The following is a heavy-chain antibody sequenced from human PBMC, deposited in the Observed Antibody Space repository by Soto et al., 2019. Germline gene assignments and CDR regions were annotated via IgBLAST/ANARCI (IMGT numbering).Heavy chain of an antibody. CDR3: ARGVVVVAASVVWFDP. CDR1: GYTFTGYY. Sequence: XSVKVSFNASGYTFTGYYMHWVRQAPGQGLEGMGGINPNSGGTNYAQKFQGWVTMTRDTSISTAYMELSRLRSDHTAVYYCARGVVVVAASVVWFDPWGQGTLVTVSS. V-gene: IGHV1-2*04. CDR2: INPNSGGT. D-gene: IGHD2-15*01. J-gene: IGHJ5*02.